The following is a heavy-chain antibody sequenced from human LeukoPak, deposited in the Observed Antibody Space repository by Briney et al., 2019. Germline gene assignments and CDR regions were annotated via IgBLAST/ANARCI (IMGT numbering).Heavy chain of an antibody. CDR2: ISYDGSNK. Sequence: PGGSLRLSCAASGFTFSSYGMHWVRQAPGKGLEWVAVISYDGSNKYYADSVKGRFTISRDNSKNTLYLQMNSLRAEDTAVYYCAKAPPQLWYVGTDYWGQGTLVTVSS. CDR3: AKAPPQLWYVGTDY. J-gene: IGHJ4*02. CDR1: GFTFSSYG. D-gene: IGHD5-18*01. V-gene: IGHV3-30*18.